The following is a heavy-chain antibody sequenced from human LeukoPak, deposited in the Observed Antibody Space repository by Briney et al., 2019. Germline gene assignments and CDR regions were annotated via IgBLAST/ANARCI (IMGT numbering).Heavy chain of an antibody. V-gene: IGHV1-2*02. J-gene: IGHJ5*02. Sequence: ASVKVSCKASGYTFTGYYMHWVRQAPGQGLEWMRWINPNSGGTNYAQKFQGRVTMTRDTSISTAYMELSRLRSDDTAVYYCARTIMITFGGVASWFDPWGQGTLVTVSS. CDR3: ARTIMITFGGVASWFDP. CDR2: INPNSGGT. CDR1: GYTFTGYY. D-gene: IGHD3-16*01.